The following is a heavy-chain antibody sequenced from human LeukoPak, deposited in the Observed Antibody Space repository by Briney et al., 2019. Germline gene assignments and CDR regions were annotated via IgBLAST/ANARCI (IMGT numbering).Heavy chain of an antibody. CDR1: GFIFVDYT. CDR3: AKGVITFGEYYFDY. J-gene: IGHJ4*02. Sequence: GGSLRLSCAASGFIFVDYTMHWVRQAPGKGLEWVSLISWDGGSTYYADSVKGRFTISRDNSKNSLYLQMNSLRTEDTALYYCAKGVITFGEYYFDYWGQGTLVTVSS. V-gene: IGHV3-43*01. CDR2: ISWDGGST. D-gene: IGHD3-16*01.